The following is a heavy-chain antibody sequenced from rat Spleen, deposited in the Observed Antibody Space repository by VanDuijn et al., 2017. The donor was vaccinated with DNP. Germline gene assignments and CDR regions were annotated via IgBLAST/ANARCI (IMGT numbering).Heavy chain of an antibody. CDR2: INKDSTKI. D-gene: IGHD1-3*01. Sequence: EVKLVESGGGLVQPGRSLILSCAASEFNFNDYWMVWVRQAPGKGLEWIGEINKDSTKIDYTPSLKDKFTISRDNAQNTLYLQVNKLGSEDTAIYYCARGPNYGGYADYFDYWGQATSVTVSS. CDR1: EFNFNDYW. J-gene: IGHJ4*01. V-gene: IGHV4-2*01. CDR3: ARGPNYGGYADYFDY.